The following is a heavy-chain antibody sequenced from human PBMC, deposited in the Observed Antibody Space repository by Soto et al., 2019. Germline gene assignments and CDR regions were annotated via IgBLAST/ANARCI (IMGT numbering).Heavy chain of an antibody. CDR2: IYYSGST. Sequence: QMQQQESGPGLVKPSETLSLTCTVSGGSVSSGSYYWSWIRQPPGKGLEWIGYIYYSGSTNYNPSLKSRVTISVDTSKNQFSLKLSSVTAADTAVYYCARGIEGWYQGRYYYGMDVW. CDR3: ARGIEGWYQGRYYYGMDV. V-gene: IGHV4-61*01. J-gene: IGHJ6*01. CDR1: GGSVSSGSYY. D-gene: IGHD6-19*01.